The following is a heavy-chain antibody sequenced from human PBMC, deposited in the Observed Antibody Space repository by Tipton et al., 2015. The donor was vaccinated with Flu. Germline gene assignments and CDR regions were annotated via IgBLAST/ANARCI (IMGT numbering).Heavy chain of an antibody. CDR1: GGSISSGSYY. D-gene: IGHD6-19*01. J-gene: IGHJ4*02. Sequence: GLVKPSGTLSLTCTVSGGSISSGSYYWSWIRQPAGKGLEWIGRIYTSGSTNYNPSLKSRVTISVDTSKNQFSLKLSSVTAADTAVYYCARGRAVAGFRGFDYWGQGTLVTVSS. V-gene: IGHV4-61*02. CDR2: IYTSGST. CDR3: ARGRAVAGFRGFDY.